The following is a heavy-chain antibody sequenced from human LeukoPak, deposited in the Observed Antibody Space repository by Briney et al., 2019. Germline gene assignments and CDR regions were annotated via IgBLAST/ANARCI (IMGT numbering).Heavy chain of an antibody. D-gene: IGHD6-6*01. CDR3: AREQVAARFQIDY. Sequence: ASVKVSCKASGGTFSSYAISWVRQAPGQGLEWTGRIIPIFGTANYAQKFQGRVTITTDESTSTAYMELSSLRSEDAAVYYCAREQVAARFQIDYWGQGTLVTVSS. CDR1: GGTFSSYA. V-gene: IGHV1-69*05. J-gene: IGHJ4*02. CDR2: IIPIFGTA.